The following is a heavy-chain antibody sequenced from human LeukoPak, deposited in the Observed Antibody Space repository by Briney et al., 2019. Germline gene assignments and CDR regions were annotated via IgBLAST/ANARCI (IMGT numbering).Heavy chain of an antibody. CDR1: GGSVSSGSYY. J-gene: IGHJ4*02. CDR2: IYHSGST. D-gene: IGHD5-12*01. V-gene: IGHV4-30-2*01. Sequence: SETLSLTCTVSGGSVSSGSYYWSWIRQPPGKGLEWIGYIYHSGSTYYNPSLKSRVTISVDRSKNQFSLKLSSVTAADTAVYYCARDGASGARGRGFDYWGQGTLVTVSS. CDR3: ARDGASGARGRGFDY.